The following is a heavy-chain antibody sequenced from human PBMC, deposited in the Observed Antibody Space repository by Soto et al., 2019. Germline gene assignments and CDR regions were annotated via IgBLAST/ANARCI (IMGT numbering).Heavy chain of an antibody. V-gene: IGHV4-30-4*08. CDR3: ARAGVATIYPGNNWFDP. J-gene: IGHJ5*02. D-gene: IGHD5-12*01. Sequence: SETLSLTCTVSGDSITSGVHYWSWIRQHPGKGLEWIGYIYYSGSTYYNPSLKSRVTISVDTSKNQFSLNLSSVTAADTAMYYCARAGVATIYPGNNWFDPWGQGTLVTVSS. CDR1: GDSITSGVHY. CDR2: IYYSGST.